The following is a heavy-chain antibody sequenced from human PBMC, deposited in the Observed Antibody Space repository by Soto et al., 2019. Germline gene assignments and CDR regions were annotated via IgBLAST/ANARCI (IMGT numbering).Heavy chain of an antibody. J-gene: IGHJ5*02. CDR3: ARDNGEFDP. Sequence: EVQLVESGGGLVKPGGSLRLSCAASGFTFSSYTMRWVGQAPGKGLEWVSSISSSSTYIYYEDSVKGRFTISRDNAKNSLYLQMNSLRAEDTAVYYCARDNGEFDPWGQGTLVTVSS. CDR2: ISSSSTYI. CDR1: GFTFSSYT. D-gene: IGHD3-10*01. V-gene: IGHV3-21*01.